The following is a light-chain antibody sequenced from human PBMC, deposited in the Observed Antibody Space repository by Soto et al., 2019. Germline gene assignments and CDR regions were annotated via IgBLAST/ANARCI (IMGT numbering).Light chain of an antibody. CDR1: GSNIGAGYD. J-gene: IGLJ2*01. V-gene: IGLV1-40*01. Sequence: QLVLTQPPSVSGAPGQRVTISCTGSGSNIGAGYDVHWYQQLPGTAPKLLIYGNNNRPSGIPDRFSGSKSGTSASLAITGLQAEDEAVYYCCSYTVGDTVVFGGGTKLTVL. CDR2: GNN. CDR3: CSYTVGDTVV.